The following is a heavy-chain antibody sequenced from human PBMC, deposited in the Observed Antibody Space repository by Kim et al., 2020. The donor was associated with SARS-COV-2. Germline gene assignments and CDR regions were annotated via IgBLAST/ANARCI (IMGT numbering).Heavy chain of an antibody. CDR3: ARDQYESCSGGSCSVYYYYGMDV. CDR1: GYTFTGYY. Sequence: ASVKVSCKASGYTFTGYYMHWVRQAPGQGLEWMGWINPNSGGTNYAQKFQGRVTMTRDTSISTAYMELSRLRSDDTAVYYCARDQYESCSGGSCSVYYYYGMDVWGQGTTVTVSS. D-gene: IGHD2-15*01. V-gene: IGHV1-2*02. CDR2: INPNSGGT. J-gene: IGHJ6*02.